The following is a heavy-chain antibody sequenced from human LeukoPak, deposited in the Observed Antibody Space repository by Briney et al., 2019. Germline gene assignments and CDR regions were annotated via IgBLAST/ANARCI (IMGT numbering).Heavy chain of an antibody. CDR2: INHSGST. D-gene: IGHD6-13*01. V-gene: IGHV4-34*01. CDR3: ARASHRSSSGRIESRGRYNWFDP. CDR1: GGSFSGYY. Sequence: PSETLSLTCAVYGGSFSGYYWSWIRQPPGKGLEWIGEINHSGSTNYNPSLKSRVTISVDTSKNQFSLKLSSVTAADTAVYYCARASHRSSSGRIESRGRYNWFDPWGQGTLVTVSS. J-gene: IGHJ5*02.